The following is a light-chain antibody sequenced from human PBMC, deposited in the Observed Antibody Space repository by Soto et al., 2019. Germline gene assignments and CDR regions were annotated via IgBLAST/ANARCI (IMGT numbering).Light chain of an antibody. CDR3: QQYGSSPPMYT. CDR1: QSVSSSY. V-gene: IGKV3-20*01. J-gene: IGKJ2*01. CDR2: GAS. Sequence: EIVLTQSPGTLSLSPGERATLSCRASQSVSSSYLAWYQQKPGQAPRLLIYGASSRATGIPDRFSGSGSGTAFTLTISRLEPEDFAVYDWQQYGSSPPMYTFGQGTKLEIK.